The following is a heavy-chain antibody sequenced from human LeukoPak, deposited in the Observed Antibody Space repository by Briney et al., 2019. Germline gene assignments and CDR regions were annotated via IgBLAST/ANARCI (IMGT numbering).Heavy chain of an antibody. CDR3: AKEVRGCSSTSCYAYFDY. V-gene: IGHV1-69*13. CDR1: GGTFSSYA. D-gene: IGHD2-2*01. Sequence: GASVKVSCKASGGTFSSYAISWVRQAPGQGLEWMGGIIPIFGTANYAQKFQGRVTITADESTSTAYMELSSLRPEDTAVYYCAKEVRGCSSTSCYAYFDYWGQGTLVTVSS. CDR2: IIPIFGTA. J-gene: IGHJ4*02.